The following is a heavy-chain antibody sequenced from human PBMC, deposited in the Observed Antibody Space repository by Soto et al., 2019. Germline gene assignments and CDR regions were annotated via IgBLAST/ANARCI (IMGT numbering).Heavy chain of an antibody. J-gene: IGHJ6*02. CDR3: ARDLRYGYSSSYYYYGMDV. CDR2: IYYSGST. CDR1: GGSISSGGYY. Sequence: PSETLSLTCTVSGGSISSGGYYWSWIRQHPGKGLEWIGYIYYSGSTYYNPSLKSRVTISVDTSKNQFSLKLSSVTAADTAVYYCARDLRYGYSSSYYYYGMDVWGQGTTVTVSS. V-gene: IGHV4-31*03. D-gene: IGHD6-13*01.